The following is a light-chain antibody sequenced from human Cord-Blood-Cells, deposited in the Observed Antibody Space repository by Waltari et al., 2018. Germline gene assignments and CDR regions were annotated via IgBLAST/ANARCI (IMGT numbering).Light chain of an antibody. CDR2: GKN. J-gene: IGLJ2*01. Sequence: SSELTQDPAVSVALGQTVRITCQGDSLRSYYASWYQQKPGQAPVLVIYGKNNRPSGIQDRFSGSSSGNTASLTIPGAQAEDEADYYCNSRDSSGNHLVFGGGTKLTVL. CDR1: SLRSYY. V-gene: IGLV3-19*01. CDR3: NSRDSSGNHLV.